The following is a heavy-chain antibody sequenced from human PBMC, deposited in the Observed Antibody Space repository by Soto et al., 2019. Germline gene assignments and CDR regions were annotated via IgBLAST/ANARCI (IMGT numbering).Heavy chain of an antibody. J-gene: IGHJ4*02. CDR1: GGSISSSSYY. CDR3: ARLPDGGYYTVDY. V-gene: IGHV4-39*01. Sequence: QLQLQESGPGLVKPSETLSLTCTVSGGSISSSSYYWGWIRQPPGKGLEWIGSIYYSGSTYYNPSLKSRVTISVDTSKNQFSLKLSSVTAADTAVYYCARLPDGGYYTVDYWGQGTLVTVSS. CDR2: IYYSGST. D-gene: IGHD3-3*01.